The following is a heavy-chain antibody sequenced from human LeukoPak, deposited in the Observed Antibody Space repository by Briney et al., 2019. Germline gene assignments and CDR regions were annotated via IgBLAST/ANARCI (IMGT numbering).Heavy chain of an antibody. D-gene: IGHD6-19*01. Sequence: PGGSLRLTCAASGFSFSSYNMNWVRQAPGKGLEWVSSITTSSTYTFYADSVKGRFTISRDNAKNSLYLQMNSLRAEDTAVYYCARESSGWLGFFDYWGQGTLVTVSS. CDR1: GFSFSSYN. J-gene: IGHJ4*02. CDR3: ARESSGWLGFFDY. V-gene: IGHV3-21*01. CDR2: ITTSSTYT.